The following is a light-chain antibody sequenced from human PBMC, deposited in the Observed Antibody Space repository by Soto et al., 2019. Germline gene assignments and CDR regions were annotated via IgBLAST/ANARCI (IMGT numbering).Light chain of an antibody. CDR3: KQRSNWPSIT. V-gene: IGKV3-11*01. CDR1: WSVGRS. Sequence: EIVLGQSPATVCLSXGERATLSGRPRWSVGRSLAWYQQKPGQASRILXXDASNRATGILARLSGSGSGTDFTLNISSLEPEDFAVYYCKQRSNWPSITFGQGTRLEIK. CDR2: DAS. J-gene: IGKJ5*01.